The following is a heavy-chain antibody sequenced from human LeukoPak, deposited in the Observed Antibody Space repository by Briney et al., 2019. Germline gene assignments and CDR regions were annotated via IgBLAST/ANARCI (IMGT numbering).Heavy chain of an antibody. V-gene: IGHV3-21*01. CDR2: ISGSSSYK. D-gene: IGHD3-22*01. J-gene: IGHJ4*02. CDR3: ARDFYDTSGYYYDY. Sequence: GRSLRLSCAASGFTFSRYSMNWVRQAPGKGLEWVSSISGSSSYKYYADSVKGRFTISRDNAKNSLYLQMNSLRAEDTAVYYCARDFYDTSGYYYDYWGQGTLVTVSS. CDR1: GFTFSRYS.